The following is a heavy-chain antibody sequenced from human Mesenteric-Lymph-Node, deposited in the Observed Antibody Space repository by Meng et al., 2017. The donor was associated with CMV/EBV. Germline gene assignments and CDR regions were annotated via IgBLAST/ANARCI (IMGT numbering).Heavy chain of an antibody. CDR2: IYYSGST. Sequence: GSLRLSCTVSGGSVSSGSCYWSWIRQSPGKGLEWIGYIYYSGSTNYNPSLKSRVTISVDTSKNQFSLKLSSVTAADTAVYYCGGNLDVWGQGTTVTVSS. V-gene: IGHV4-61*01. CDR1: GGSVSSGSCY. CDR3: GGNLDV. J-gene: IGHJ6*02. D-gene: IGHD1-7*01.